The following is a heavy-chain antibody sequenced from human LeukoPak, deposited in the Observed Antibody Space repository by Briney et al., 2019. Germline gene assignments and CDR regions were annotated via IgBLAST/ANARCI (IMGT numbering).Heavy chain of an antibody. CDR3: AKVLWEFTSAPFDY. CDR2: ISGTGYTT. Sequence: GGSLRLSCAASGFSFSSYSMSWVRQAPGEGLEWVLLISGTGYTTYYADSVKGRFTISRDNSKNTLYLQMNSLRADDTAVYYCAKVLWEFTSAPFDYWGQGILVTVSS. V-gene: IGHV3-23*01. J-gene: IGHJ4*02. D-gene: IGHD3-10*01. CDR1: GFSFSSYS.